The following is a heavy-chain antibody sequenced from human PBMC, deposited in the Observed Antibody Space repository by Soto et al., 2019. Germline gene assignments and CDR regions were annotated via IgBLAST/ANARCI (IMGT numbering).Heavy chain of an antibody. V-gene: IGHV1-69*02. D-gene: IGHD6-13*01. CDR2: IIPILGIA. J-gene: IGHJ6*02. CDR3: ARDRYSSSYGMDV. CDR1: GGTFSSYT. Sequence: SVKVSCKASGGTFSSYTISWVRQAPGQGLEWMGRIIPILGIANYAQKFQGRVTITADKSTSTAYMELSSLRSEDTAVYYCARDRYSSSYGMDVWGQGTTVTVSS.